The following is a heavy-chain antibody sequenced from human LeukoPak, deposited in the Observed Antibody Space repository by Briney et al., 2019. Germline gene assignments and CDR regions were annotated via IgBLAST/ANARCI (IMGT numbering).Heavy chain of an antibody. CDR3: ATFPTVKVIVAGVFDY. CDR2: INADGRTT. J-gene: IGHJ4*02. Sequence: GGSLRLSCAASGFPFSNYGIHWVRQAPGKGLMWVSSINADGRTTRYAASVQGRFTISRDNAKNTLYLQMNSLRAEDTAVYYCATFPTVKVIVAGVFDYWGQGTLVTVSS. V-gene: IGHV3-74*01. D-gene: IGHD3-22*01. CDR1: GFPFSNYG.